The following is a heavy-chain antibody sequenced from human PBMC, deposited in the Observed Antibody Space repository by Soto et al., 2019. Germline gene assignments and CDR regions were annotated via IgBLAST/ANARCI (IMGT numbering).Heavy chain of an antibody. CDR2: ISYDGSNK. CDR3: AREDGGSADFDY. J-gene: IGHJ4*02. D-gene: IGHD2-15*01. CDR1: GFTFSSYA. V-gene: IGHV3-30-3*01. Sequence: QVQLVESGGGVVQPGRSLRLSCAASGFTFSSYAMHWVRQAPGKGLEWVAVISYDGSNKYYADSVKGRFTISRDNSKNTLYLQMNSLRAEDTAVYYCAREDGGSADFDYWGQGTLVTVSS.